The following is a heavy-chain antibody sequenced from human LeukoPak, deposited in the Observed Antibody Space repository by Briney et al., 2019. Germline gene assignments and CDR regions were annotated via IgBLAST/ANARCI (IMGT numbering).Heavy chain of an antibody. V-gene: IGHV1-69*13. J-gene: IGHJ4*02. D-gene: IGHD1-26*01. CDR2: IIPIFGTA. CDR1: GGTFSSYA. Sequence: GASVKVSCKASGGTFSSYAISWVRQAPGQGLEWMGGIIPIFGTANYAQKFQGRVTITADESTSTAYMELSSLRSEDTAVYYCARAQVGATKGGFDYWGQGTLVTVSS. CDR3: ARAQVGATKGGFDY.